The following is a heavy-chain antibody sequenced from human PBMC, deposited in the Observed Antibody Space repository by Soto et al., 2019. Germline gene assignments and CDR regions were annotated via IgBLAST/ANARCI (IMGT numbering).Heavy chain of an antibody. CDR3: ARAAGTIFGVVINYYYYYMDV. V-gene: IGHV4-34*01. CDR1: GGSFSGYY. D-gene: IGHD3-3*01. Sequence: PSETLSLTCAVYGGSFSGYYWSWIRQPPGKGLEWIGEINHSGSTNYNPSLKSRVTISVDTSKNQFSLKLSSVTAADTAVYYCARAAGTIFGVVINYYYYYMDVWGKGTTVTVSS. J-gene: IGHJ6*03. CDR2: INHSGST.